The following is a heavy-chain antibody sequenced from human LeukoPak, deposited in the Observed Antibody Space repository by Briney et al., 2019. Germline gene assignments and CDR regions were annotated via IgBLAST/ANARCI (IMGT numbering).Heavy chain of an antibody. CDR1: GYTFTSYD. CDR3: ARGRTITIFGVVMVRHYDY. Sequence: GASVKVSCKASGYTFTSYDINWVRQATGQGLEWMGWMNPNSGNTGYAQKFQGRVTMTRNTSISTAYMELSSLRSEDTAVYYCARGRTITIFGVVMVRHYDYWGQGTLVTVSS. D-gene: IGHD3-3*01. J-gene: IGHJ4*02. V-gene: IGHV1-8*01. CDR2: MNPNSGNT.